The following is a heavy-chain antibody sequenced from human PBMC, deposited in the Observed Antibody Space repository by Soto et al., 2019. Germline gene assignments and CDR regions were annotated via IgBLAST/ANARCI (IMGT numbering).Heavy chain of an antibody. CDR2: MNPHRTNT. D-gene: IGHD2-21*01. Sequence: QVQLMQSGAEVKKPGASVKVSCKASGYTFTTYDINWVRQAPGQGLEWMGWMNPHRTNTGYAEKFQGRVTMTRDTSISTAYMELSSLRYDDTAVYYCVRGGFLAHDHVIIPSATLGFDPWGQGTLVTVSS. J-gene: IGHJ5*02. CDR3: VRGGFLAHDHVIIPSATLGFDP. V-gene: IGHV1-8*01. CDR1: GYTFTTYD.